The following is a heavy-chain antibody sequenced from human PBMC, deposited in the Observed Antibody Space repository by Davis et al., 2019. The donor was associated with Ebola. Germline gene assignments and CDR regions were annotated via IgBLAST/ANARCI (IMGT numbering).Heavy chain of an antibody. CDR1: GFTFSSYA. J-gene: IGHJ4*02. D-gene: IGHD6-6*01. CDR3: VKRTSGSSGWDY. Sequence: GESLKIPCAAPGFTFSSYAMHWVRQAPGKGLEWVAVISYDGSNKYYADSVKGRFTISRDNSKNTLYLQMNSLRDEDTGIYYCVKRTSGSSGWDYWGQGTLVTVSS. V-gene: IGHV3-30-3*01. CDR2: ISYDGSNK.